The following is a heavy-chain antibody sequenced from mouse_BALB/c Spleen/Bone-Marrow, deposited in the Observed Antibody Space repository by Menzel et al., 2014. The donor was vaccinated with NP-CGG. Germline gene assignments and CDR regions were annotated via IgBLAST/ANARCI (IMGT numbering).Heavy chain of an antibody. D-gene: IGHD4-1*01. J-gene: IGHJ2*01. Sequence: QVQLKQSGAELVRPGTSVKVSCKASGYVFTNYLIEWVKQRPGQGLEWIGVINAGSGGTDYSEKFKGEATLTADKSSSTGYMQPSSLTSDDSAVYFCARSLTGKKTFDYWGQGTPLTVSS. CDR2: INAGSGGT. V-gene: IGHV1-54*01. CDR3: ARSLTGKKTFDY. CDR1: GYVFTNYL.